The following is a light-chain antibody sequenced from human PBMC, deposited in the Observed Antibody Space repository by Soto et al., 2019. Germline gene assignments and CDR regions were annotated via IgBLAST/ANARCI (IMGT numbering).Light chain of an antibody. Sequence: VLTQPASVSGSPGQWITISCTGTSSDVGGYNYVSWYQHHPGKGPKLIIYDVSDRPSGVSNRFSGSKSGNTASLTISGLQAEDEADYYCNSYTSSNSYVFGTGTKATVL. CDR2: DVS. CDR3: NSYTSSNSYV. CDR1: SSDVGGYNY. V-gene: IGLV2-14*03. J-gene: IGLJ1*01.